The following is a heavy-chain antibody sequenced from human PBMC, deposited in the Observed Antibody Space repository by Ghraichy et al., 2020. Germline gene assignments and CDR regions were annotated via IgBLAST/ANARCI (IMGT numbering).Heavy chain of an antibody. V-gene: IGHV3-49*04. CDR2: IRSKASGATT. CDR3: SRALSAMPFDY. CDR1: GFTFGDYL. D-gene: IGHD2-2*01. J-gene: IGHJ4*02. Sequence: QTLSLTCTGSGFTFGDYLMSWVRQAPGKGLEWVGLIRSKASGATTEYAASVKGRFTISRDDSKSIAYLQMSSLKTEDTAVYYCSRALSAMPFDYWGQGTLVTVSS.